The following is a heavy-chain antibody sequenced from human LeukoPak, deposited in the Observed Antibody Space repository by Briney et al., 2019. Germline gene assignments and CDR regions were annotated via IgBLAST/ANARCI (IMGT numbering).Heavy chain of an antibody. CDR2: MNPNSGNA. V-gene: IGHV1-8*01. Sequence: ASVKVSCKASGYTFTSHDINWVRQATGQGLEWMGWMNPNSGNAGYAQKFQGRVAMTRDTSISTAYMELSRLRSDDTAVYYCARESGAVAGRPIDYWGQGTLVTVSS. CDR3: ARESGAVAGRPIDY. CDR1: GYTFTSHD. J-gene: IGHJ4*02. D-gene: IGHD6-19*01.